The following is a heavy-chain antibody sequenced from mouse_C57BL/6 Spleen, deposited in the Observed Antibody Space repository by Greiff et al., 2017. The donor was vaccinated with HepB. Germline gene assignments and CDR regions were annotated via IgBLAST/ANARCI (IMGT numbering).Heavy chain of an antibody. D-gene: IGHD1-1*01. CDR2: IHPSDSDT. CDR1: GYTFTSYW. CDR3: AIEGYGSSLYYAMDY. J-gene: IGHJ4*01. V-gene: IGHV1-74*01. Sequence: QVQLKQPGAELVKPGASVKVSCKASGYTFTSYWMHWVKQRPGQGLEWIGRIHPSDSDTNYNQKFKGKATLTVDKSSSTAYMQLSSLTSEDSAVYYCAIEGYGSSLYYAMDYWGQGTSVTVSS.